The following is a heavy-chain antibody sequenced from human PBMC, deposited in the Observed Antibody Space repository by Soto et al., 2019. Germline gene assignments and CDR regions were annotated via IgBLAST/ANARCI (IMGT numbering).Heavy chain of an antibody. CDR3: ARAHYGPSGYYFDS. CDR1: GDSTSSGGYS. D-gene: IGHD3-22*01. J-gene: IGHJ4*02. CDR2: IYHTGST. V-gene: IGHV4-30-2*01. Sequence: PSETLSLTCTVSGDSTSSGGYSWSWIRQPPQKGLEWIGYIYHTGSTSYSPSLKSRVTISVDKSKNQFSLILNSVTAADTAIYYCARAHYGPSGYYFDSWGQGTLVTVSS.